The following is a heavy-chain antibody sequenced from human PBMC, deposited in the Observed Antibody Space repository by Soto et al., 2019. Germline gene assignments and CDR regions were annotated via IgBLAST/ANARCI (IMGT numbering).Heavy chain of an antibody. CDR3: AAEVPSQGRGEFDY. CDR1: GFTFSSAW. Sequence: EVQLVESGGGLVKSGGSLRVSCAASGFTFSSAWMTWVRQAPGKGLEWVGRIKSKVDGETTDYAAPVKGRLTISRDDSESTLYLQMNSLKSEDTAVYYCAAEVPSQGRGEFDYWGQGILVTVSS. V-gene: IGHV3-15*07. J-gene: IGHJ4*02. CDR2: IKSKVDGETT.